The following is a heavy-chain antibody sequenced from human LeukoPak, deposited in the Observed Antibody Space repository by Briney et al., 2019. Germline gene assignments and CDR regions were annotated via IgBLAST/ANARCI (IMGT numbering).Heavy chain of an antibody. J-gene: IGHJ3*02. V-gene: IGHV3-20*01. CDR3: ARAVGASSDDAFDI. D-gene: IGHD4/OR15-4a*01. CDR1: GFTFDDDG. Sequence: GGSLRLSCAASGFTFDDDGMSWVRQAPGKGLEWVSGINWNGGSTGYADSVKGRFTISRDNAKNSLYLQMNSLRAEDTALYHCARAVGASSDDAFDIWGQGTMVTVSS. CDR2: INWNGGST.